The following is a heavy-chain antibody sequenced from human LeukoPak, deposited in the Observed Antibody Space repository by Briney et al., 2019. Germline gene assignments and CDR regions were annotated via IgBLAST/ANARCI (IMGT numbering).Heavy chain of an antibody. Sequence: PSETLSLTCTVSGGSISSSSYYWGWIRQPPGTGLEWIGSIYYSGSTYYNPSLKSRVTISVDTSKNQFSLKLSSVTAADTAVYYCANVPRDGYNRGGGDYWGQGTLVTVSS. CDR2: IYYSGST. V-gene: IGHV4-39*01. D-gene: IGHD5-24*01. CDR3: ANVPRDGYNRGGGDY. CDR1: GGSISSSSYY. J-gene: IGHJ4*02.